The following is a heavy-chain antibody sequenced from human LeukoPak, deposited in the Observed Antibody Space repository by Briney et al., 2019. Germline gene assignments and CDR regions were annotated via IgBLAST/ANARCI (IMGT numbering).Heavy chain of an antibody. Sequence: GGSLRLSCAASGFTFSSYGMHWVRQAPGKGLEWVAVISYDGSNKYYADSVKGRFTISRDNSKNTLHLQMNSLRAEDTAVYYCAKDGSSWYYSDYWGQGTLVTVSS. CDR2: ISYDGSNK. CDR3: AKDGSSWYYSDY. J-gene: IGHJ4*02. CDR1: GFTFSSYG. D-gene: IGHD6-13*01. V-gene: IGHV3-30*18.